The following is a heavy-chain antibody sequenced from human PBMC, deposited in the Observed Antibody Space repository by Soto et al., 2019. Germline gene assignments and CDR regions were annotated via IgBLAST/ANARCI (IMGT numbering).Heavy chain of an antibody. V-gene: IGHV4-34*01. J-gene: IGHJ5*02. Sequence: QVQLQQWGAGLLKPSETLSLTCAVYGGSFSGYYWSWIRQPPGKGLERIGEINHSGSTNYNPSLKSRVTISVDTSKNQFSLKLSSVTASDTAVYYCARTCSSTSCGIWGLDPWGQGTLVTVSS. D-gene: IGHD2-2*01. CDR2: INHSGST. CDR1: GGSFSGYY. CDR3: ARTCSSTSCGIWGLDP.